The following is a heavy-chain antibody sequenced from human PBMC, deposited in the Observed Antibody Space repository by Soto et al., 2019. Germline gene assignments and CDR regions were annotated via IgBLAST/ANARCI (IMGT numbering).Heavy chain of an antibody. CDR1: GGSISSYY. Sequence: SETLSLTCTVSGGSISSYYWSWIRQPPGKGLEWIGYIYYSGSTNYNPSLRSRVTITVDTSKNQFSLRLSSVTAADTAVYYCARVKDRISARTPYWFDPWGQEPWSPSPQ. V-gene: IGHV4-59*01. D-gene: IGHD6-6*01. CDR3: ARVKDRISARTPYWFDP. CDR2: IYYSGST. J-gene: IGHJ5*02.